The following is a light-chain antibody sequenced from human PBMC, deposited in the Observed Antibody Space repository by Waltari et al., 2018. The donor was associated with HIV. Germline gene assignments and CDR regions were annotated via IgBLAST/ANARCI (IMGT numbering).Light chain of an antibody. J-gene: IGKJ2*03. V-gene: IGKV2-40*01. CDR3: MQRLEFPPYS. CDR1: QTLLNRDDGNTY. Sequence: DIVMTHTPLFLPVTPGEAASISCESSQTLLNRDDGNTYLDWYLQRPGQSPQLLIYALADRASGVPDRFSGNGSGTDFTLKIRRVEAEDVGVYYCMQRLEFPPYSFGQGTKL. CDR2: ALA.